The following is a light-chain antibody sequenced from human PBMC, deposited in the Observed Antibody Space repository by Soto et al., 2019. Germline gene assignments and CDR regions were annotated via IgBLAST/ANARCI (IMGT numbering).Light chain of an antibody. Sequence: DIQMTQSPSTLSASVGDSVTITCRASQSISSWLAWYQQKPGKAPRLLIYKASSLESGVPSRFSGSVSGTEFTFTISSLQPDDSATYYCQQYSNFWTFGQGTKVEIK. CDR2: KAS. CDR3: QQYSNFWT. CDR1: QSISSW. V-gene: IGKV1-5*03. J-gene: IGKJ1*01.